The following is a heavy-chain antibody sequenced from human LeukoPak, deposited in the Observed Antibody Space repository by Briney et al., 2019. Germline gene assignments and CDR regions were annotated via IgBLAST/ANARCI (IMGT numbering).Heavy chain of an antibody. CDR1: GGSISSYY. J-gene: IGHJ4*02. CDR3: ARSGARPSYGSESYSFVDY. D-gene: IGHD3-10*01. V-gene: IGHV4-59*08. Sequence: SETLSLTCTVSGGSISSYYWSWIRQYPGNGLESIGYIYYSGSTKYNPSLEGRVTMSVDTSKNQFSLKLSSVTAADTAVYYCARSGARPSYGSESYSFVDYWGQGTLVTVSS. CDR2: IYYSGST.